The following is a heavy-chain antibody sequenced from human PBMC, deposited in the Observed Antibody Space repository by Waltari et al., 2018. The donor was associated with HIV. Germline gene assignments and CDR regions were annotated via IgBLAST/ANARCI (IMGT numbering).Heavy chain of an antibody. CDR1: GGSITRNDFY. J-gene: IGHJ4*02. V-gene: IGHV4-39*01. CDR3: ARRGDGFNQHARLDH. CDR2: MYNSGTT. D-gene: IGHD2-2*01. Sequence: QLHLQESGPGLVKPSVTLALTCTVSGGSITRNDFYWAWIRQPPGKGLEWIGLMYNSGTTDYNPSLKSRVSMSRDTSKNRFSLRLHSVTAADTAIYYCARRGDGFNQHARLDHWGPGTLVTVSS.